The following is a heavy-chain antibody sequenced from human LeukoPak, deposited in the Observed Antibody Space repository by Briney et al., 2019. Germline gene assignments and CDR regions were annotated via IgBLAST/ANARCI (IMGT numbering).Heavy chain of an antibody. CDR3: ASTQKYGVYLDY. CDR1: GFTVSSNY. V-gene: IGHV3-66*01. CDR2: IYSGGST. D-gene: IGHD4-17*01. J-gene: IGHJ4*02. Sequence: GGSLRLSCAASGFTVSSNYMSWVRQAPGKGLEWVSVIYSGGSTYYADSVKGRFTISRDNSKNTLYLQMNSLRAEDTAVYYCASTQKYGVYLDYWGQGTLVTVSS.